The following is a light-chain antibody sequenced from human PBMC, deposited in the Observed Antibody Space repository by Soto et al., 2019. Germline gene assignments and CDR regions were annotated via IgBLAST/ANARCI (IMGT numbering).Light chain of an antibody. CDR2: DAS. Sequence: DIQMTQSPSTLSASVGDRVTITCRASQNINDWLAWYQQKPGKAPNLLIYDASTLESGVPSRFSGSGSGTEFTLTISSLQPADFATYYCQQCDTFSRFTFGPGTKVDLK. CDR1: QNINDW. J-gene: IGKJ3*01. CDR3: QQCDTFSRFT. V-gene: IGKV1-5*01.